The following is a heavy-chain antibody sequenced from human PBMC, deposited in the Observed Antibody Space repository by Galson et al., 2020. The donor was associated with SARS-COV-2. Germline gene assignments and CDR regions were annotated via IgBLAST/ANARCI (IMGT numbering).Heavy chain of an antibody. J-gene: IGHJ4*02. CDR1: GGTFSSYA. V-gene: IGHV1-69*05. CDR2: IIPIFGTA. Sequence: ASVKVSCKASGGTFSSYAISWVRQAPGQGLEWMGGIIPIFGTANYAQKFQGRVTITTDESTSTAYMELSSLRSEDTAVYYCASGNLAAAGPYYFDYWGQGTLVTVSS. D-gene: IGHD6-13*01. CDR3: ASGNLAAAGPYYFDY.